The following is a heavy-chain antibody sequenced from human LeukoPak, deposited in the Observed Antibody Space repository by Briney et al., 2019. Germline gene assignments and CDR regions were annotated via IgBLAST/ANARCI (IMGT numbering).Heavy chain of an antibody. Sequence: GGSLRLSCAASGFTFSSYAMSWVRQAPGKGLEWVSAISGSGGSTYYADSVKGRFTISRDNSKNTLYLQMNSLRAEDTAVYYCAKDAISFGVVITPSTGMDVWGQGTTVTVSS. J-gene: IGHJ6*02. CDR3: AKDAISFGVVITPSTGMDV. CDR2: ISGSGGST. CDR1: GFTFSSYA. V-gene: IGHV3-23*01. D-gene: IGHD3-3*01.